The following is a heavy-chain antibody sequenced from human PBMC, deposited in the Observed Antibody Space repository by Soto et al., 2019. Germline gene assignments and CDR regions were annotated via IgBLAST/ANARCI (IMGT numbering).Heavy chain of an antibody. CDR2: ISAYNGNT. D-gene: IGHD6-13*01. Sequence: ASVKVSCKASGYTFTSYGISWVRQAPGQGLEWMGWISAYNGNTNYAQKLQGRVTMTTDTSTSTAYMELRSLRSDDTAVYYCARDSGVWQQLFVVTWFDPWGQGTLVTVSS. V-gene: IGHV1-18*01. J-gene: IGHJ5*02. CDR1: GYTFTSYG. CDR3: ARDSGVWQQLFVVTWFDP.